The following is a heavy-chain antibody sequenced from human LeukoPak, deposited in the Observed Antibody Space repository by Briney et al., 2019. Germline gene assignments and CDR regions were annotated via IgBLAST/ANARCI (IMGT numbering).Heavy chain of an antibody. Sequence: SVKVSCKASGGTFSSYAISWVRQAPGQGLEWMGGIIPIFGTANYAQKFQGRVTITADESTSTAYMELSSLRSEDTAVYYCARDMSTRVTPISYAFDVWGQGTMVTVSS. CDR1: GGTFSSYA. D-gene: IGHD4-23*01. CDR3: ARDMSTRVTPISYAFDV. CDR2: IIPIFGTA. V-gene: IGHV1-69*13. J-gene: IGHJ3*01.